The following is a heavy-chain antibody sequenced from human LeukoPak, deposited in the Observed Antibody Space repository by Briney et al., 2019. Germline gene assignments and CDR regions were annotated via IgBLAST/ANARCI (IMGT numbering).Heavy chain of an antibody. V-gene: IGHV4-4*07. Sequence: SETLSLTCTVSGGSMRNSYWSWIRQPAGKGLEWVGRLFTTGSTNYNPSLKSRVTMSIDTSKNQFSLKMTSVTAADTAVYYCARDGVPLTNRVARPFHPWGQGTLVIVSS. D-gene: IGHD1-14*01. CDR2: LFTTGST. J-gene: IGHJ1*01. CDR3: ARDGVPLTNRVARPFHP. CDR1: GGSMRNSY.